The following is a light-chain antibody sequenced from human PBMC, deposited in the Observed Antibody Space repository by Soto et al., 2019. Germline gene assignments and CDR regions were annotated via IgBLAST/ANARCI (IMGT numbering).Light chain of an antibody. V-gene: IGLV2-14*01. CDR3: SSYTSSSSYVI. Sequence: QSALTQPASVSGSPGQSITISCTGTSSDVGGYNSVSWYQQLPGKAPKLMIYEVSDRPSWISNRFSGSKSGNTASLTISGLQAEDEADYYCSSYTSSSSYVIFGGGTQLTVL. J-gene: IGLJ2*01. CDR2: EVS. CDR1: SSDVGGYNS.